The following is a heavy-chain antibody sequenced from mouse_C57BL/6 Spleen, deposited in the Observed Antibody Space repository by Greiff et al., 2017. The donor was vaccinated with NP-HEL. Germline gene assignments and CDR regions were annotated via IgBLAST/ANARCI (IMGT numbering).Heavy chain of an antibody. CDR2: ISSGSSTI. Sequence: EVMLVESGGGLVKPGGSLKLSCAASGFTFSDYGMHWVRQAPEKGLEWVAYISSGSSTIYYADTVKGRFTISRDNAKNTLFLQMTSLRSEDTAMYYCARQGDNAGYYFDYWGQGTTLTVSS. CDR3: ARQGDNAGYYFDY. CDR1: GFTFSDYG. J-gene: IGHJ2*01. D-gene: IGHD1-3*01. V-gene: IGHV5-17*01.